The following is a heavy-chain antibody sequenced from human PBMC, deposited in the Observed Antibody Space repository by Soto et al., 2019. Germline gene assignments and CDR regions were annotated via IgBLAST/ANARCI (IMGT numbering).Heavy chain of an antibody. Sequence: QVQLPESGPGLVKPSQTLSLTCTVSGASISSGGYYWSWIRQHPGKGLEWIGYIYYSGSTYYNPSLKSRITMSVDTSKNQLSLKLSSVTAADTAVYYCALYPGQRHIVWFDPWGQGTLVTVSS. D-gene: IGHD2-21*01. CDR3: ALYPGQRHIVWFDP. CDR2: IYYSGST. V-gene: IGHV4-31*03. CDR1: GASISSGGYY. J-gene: IGHJ5*02.